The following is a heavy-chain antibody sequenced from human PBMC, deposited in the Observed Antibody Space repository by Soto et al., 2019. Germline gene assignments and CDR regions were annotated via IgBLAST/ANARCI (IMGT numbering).Heavy chain of an antibody. CDR3: ARAGNWDYYDSSGYYSSHYYYYYGMDV. V-gene: IGHV4-30-2*01. CDR1: GGSISSGGYS. Sequence: PSETLSLTCGVSGGSISSGGYSWSWIRQPPGKGLEWIGYIYHSGSTYYNPSLKSRVTISVDRSKNQFSLKLSSVTAADTAVYYCARAGNWDYYDSSGYYSSHYYYYYGMDVWGQGTTVTVSS. J-gene: IGHJ6*02. CDR2: IYHSGST. D-gene: IGHD3-22*01.